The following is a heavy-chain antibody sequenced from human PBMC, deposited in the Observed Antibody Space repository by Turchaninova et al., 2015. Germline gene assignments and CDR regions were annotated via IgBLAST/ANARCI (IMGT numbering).Heavy chain of an antibody. CDR3: AQGMVRRGGPQIYGMDV. D-gene: IGHD3-10*01. V-gene: IGHV2-70*01. CDR1: GFSLSTSGMC. J-gene: IGHJ6*02. Sequence: QVTLRESGPALVKPTQTLTLTCTFSGFSLSTSGMCVSWIRQPPGKALEWLALIDWDDVKYYSTSLKHRFTDSKDHPKTQEDLTMTNMDPVDTATYYCAQGMVRRGGPQIYGMDVWGQGTTVTVSS. CDR2: IDWDDVK.